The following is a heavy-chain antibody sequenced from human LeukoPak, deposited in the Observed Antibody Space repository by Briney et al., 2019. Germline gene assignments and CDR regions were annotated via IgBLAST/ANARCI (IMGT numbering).Heavy chain of an antibody. J-gene: IGHJ4*02. CDR1: GFTFSSHW. CDR3: ARDSWHAILDS. Sequence: GGSLRLSCAVSGFTFSSHWMYWVRQAPGKGLVWVSRIANDGSDTTYADSVKGRFTISRDNAKNTVYLQMNSLRADDTAVYYCARDSWHAILDSWGQGTLVAVSS. CDR2: IANDGSDT. D-gene: IGHD2-2*01. V-gene: IGHV3-74*01.